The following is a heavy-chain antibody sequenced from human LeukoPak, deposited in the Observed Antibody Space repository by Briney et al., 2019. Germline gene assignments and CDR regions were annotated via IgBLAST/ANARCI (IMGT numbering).Heavy chain of an antibody. D-gene: IGHD6-13*01. Sequence: ASVKVSCKASGYTFTSYGISWVRQAPEQGLEWMGWISAYNGNTNYAQKLQGRVTMTTDTSTSTAYMELRSLRSDDTAVYYCARDPGGSSWYNFDYWGQGTLVTVSS. CDR3: ARDPGGSSWYNFDY. J-gene: IGHJ4*02. V-gene: IGHV1-18*01. CDR2: ISAYNGNT. CDR1: GYTFTSYG.